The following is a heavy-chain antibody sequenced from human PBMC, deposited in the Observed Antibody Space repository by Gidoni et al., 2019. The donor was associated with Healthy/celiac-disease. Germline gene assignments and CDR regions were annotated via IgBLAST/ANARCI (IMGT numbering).Heavy chain of an antibody. J-gene: IGHJ4*02. Sequence: EVQLLESGGGLVQPGGSLRLSCAASGFTFSSYAMSWVRQAPGKGLEWVSAISGSGGSTYYADSVKGRFTISRDNSKNTLYLQMNSLRAEDTAVYYCASLKGQLWDLFDYWGQGTLVTVSS. V-gene: IGHV3-23*01. D-gene: IGHD5-18*01. CDR2: ISGSGGST. CDR3: ASLKGQLWDLFDY. CDR1: GFTFSSYA.